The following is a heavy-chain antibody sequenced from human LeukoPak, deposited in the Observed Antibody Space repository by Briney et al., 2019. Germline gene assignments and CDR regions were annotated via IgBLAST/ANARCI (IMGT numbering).Heavy chain of an antibody. V-gene: IGHV3-7*01. Sequence: GGSLRLSCAASGFTFSSYSMSWVRQAPGKGLEWVANIKQNGSEKYYVDSVKGRFTISRDNAKNSLYLQMNSLRAEDTAVYYCARARRYLGYCSGGSCYGYFDYWGQGTLVTVSS. D-gene: IGHD2-15*01. CDR1: GFTFSSYS. CDR2: IKQNGSEK. CDR3: ARARRYLGYCSGGSCYGYFDY. J-gene: IGHJ4*02.